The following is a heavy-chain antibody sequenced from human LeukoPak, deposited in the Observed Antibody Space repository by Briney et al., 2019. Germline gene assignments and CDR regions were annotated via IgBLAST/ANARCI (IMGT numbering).Heavy chain of an antibody. Sequence: GGSLRLSCAASGFTVSSIHMSWVRQAPGEGLEWVSVIYSGGNTYYADPVKGRFTISRDNSKNTLYLQMNNLRAEDTAVYYCARDLGRDSFDIWGQGTKVTVSS. D-gene: IGHD2-15*01. J-gene: IGHJ3*02. CDR3: ARDLGRDSFDI. CDR1: GFTVSSIH. CDR2: IYSGGNT. V-gene: IGHV3-53*01.